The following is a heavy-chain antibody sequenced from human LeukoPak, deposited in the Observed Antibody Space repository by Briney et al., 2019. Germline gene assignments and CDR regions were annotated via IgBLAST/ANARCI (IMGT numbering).Heavy chain of an antibody. CDR2: TYYRSKWYN. V-gene: IGHV6-1*01. Sequence: SQTLSLTCAISGDSVSSNSAAWNWIRQSPSRGLEWLGRTYYRSKWYNDYAVSVKSRITINPDTSKNQFSLQLNSVTPEDTAVYYCAREGVPFYYDSSQPETNWFDPWGQGTLVTVSS. D-gene: IGHD3-22*01. CDR1: GDSVSSNSAA. CDR3: AREGVPFYYDSSQPETNWFDP. J-gene: IGHJ5*02.